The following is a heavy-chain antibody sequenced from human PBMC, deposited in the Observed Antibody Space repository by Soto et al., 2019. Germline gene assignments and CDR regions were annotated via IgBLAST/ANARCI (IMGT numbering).Heavy chain of an antibody. CDR2: LSPDGRST. CDR1: GFTFSTYW. Sequence: GGSLRLSCAASGFTFSTYWMHWVRQAPGKGLVWVSRLSPDGRSTNYADSVRGRFTISRDNAKDTLYLQMNSLRAEDTAVYYCVRGQWDFPLVWGQGTLVTVSS. D-gene: IGHD1-26*01. J-gene: IGHJ4*02. V-gene: IGHV3-74*01. CDR3: VRGQWDFPLV.